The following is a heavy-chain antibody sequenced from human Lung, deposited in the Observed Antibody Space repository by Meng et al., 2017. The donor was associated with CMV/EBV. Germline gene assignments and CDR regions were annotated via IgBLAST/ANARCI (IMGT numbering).Heavy chain of an antibody. CDR2: IWYDGSNK. D-gene: IGHD4/OR15-4a*01. J-gene: IGHJ4*02. Sequence: SLKISCTASGFTFSSYGMHWVRQAPGKGLEWVEVIWYDGSNKYYADSVKGRFTISRDNSKNTLYLQMNSLRAEDTAVYYCAKARRALAHWGQGTLVTVSS. CDR3: AKARRALAH. V-gene: IGHV3-33*06. CDR1: GFTFSSYG.